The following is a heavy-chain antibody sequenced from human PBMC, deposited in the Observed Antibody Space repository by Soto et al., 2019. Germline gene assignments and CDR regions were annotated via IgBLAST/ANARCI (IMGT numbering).Heavy chain of an antibody. Sequence: EVQLVESGGGLVQPGRSLRLSCAASGFTFDDYAMHWVRQAPGKGLEWVSRISWNSGSIGYADSVKGRFTISRDHAKNSLYLQMNSLRAEDTALYYCAKAVGSYGNFDYWGQGTLVTVSS. J-gene: IGHJ4*02. D-gene: IGHD5-18*01. CDR1: GFTFDDYA. CDR3: AKAVGSYGNFDY. CDR2: ISWNSGSI. V-gene: IGHV3-9*01.